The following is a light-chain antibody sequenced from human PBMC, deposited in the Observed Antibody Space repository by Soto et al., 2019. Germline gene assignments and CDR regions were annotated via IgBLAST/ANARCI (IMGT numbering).Light chain of an antibody. CDR2: AAS. CDR3: QQSYSTPQT. V-gene: IGKV1-39*01. CDR1: QSISNY. J-gene: IGKJ1*01. Sequence: DIQMTQSPSSLSASVGDTVTITCRASQSISNYLNWYQQKPGKAPKLLIYAASSLQSGVPSSFSGSGSGTDFTLTISSLQPEDFATYYCQQSYSTPQTFGQGTKVDIK.